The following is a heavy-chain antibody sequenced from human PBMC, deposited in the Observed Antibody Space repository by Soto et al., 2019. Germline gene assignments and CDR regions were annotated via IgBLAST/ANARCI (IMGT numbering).Heavy chain of an antibody. D-gene: IGHD2-15*01. CDR2: IKQDGSEK. V-gene: IGHV3-7*01. J-gene: IGHJ6*03. Sequence: EVQLVESGGGLVQPGGSLRLSCAASGFTFSSYWMSWVRQAPGKGLEWVANIKQDGSEKYYVDSVKGRFTISRDNAKNSLYLQMNSLRAEDTAVYYCARLYCSGGSCYFYYYYMDVWGKGTTVTVSS. CDR3: ARLYCSGGSCYFYYYYMDV. CDR1: GFTFSSYW.